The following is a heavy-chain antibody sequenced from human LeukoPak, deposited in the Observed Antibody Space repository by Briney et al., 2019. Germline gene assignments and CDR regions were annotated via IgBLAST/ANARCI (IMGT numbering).Heavy chain of an antibody. CDR2: VSLSGLT. CDR1: GGSITGTNW. Sequence: SETLSLTCGVSGGSITGTNWWSWVRQPPGQGLEWIGEVSLSGLTNYNPSLSSRVIMALDTAKNHLSLNLPSVTAADTAVYYCSRENGAFSPFGYWGQGTLVTVPS. V-gene: IGHV4-4*02. D-gene: IGHD2-8*01. CDR3: SRENGAFSPFGY. J-gene: IGHJ4*02.